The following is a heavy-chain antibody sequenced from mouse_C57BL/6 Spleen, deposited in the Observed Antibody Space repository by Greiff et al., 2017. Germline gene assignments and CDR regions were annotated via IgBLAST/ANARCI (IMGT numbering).Heavy chain of an antibody. CDR1: GYSITSGYY. Sequence: ESGPGLVKPSQSLSLTCSVTGYSITSGYYWNWIRQFPGNKLEWMGYISYDGSNNYNPSLKNRISITRDTSKYQFFLKLNSVTTEDTATYYCAREIYYDYYFDYWGQGTTLTGSS. CDR3: AREIYYDYYFDY. V-gene: IGHV3-6*01. D-gene: IGHD2-4*01. J-gene: IGHJ2*01. CDR2: ISYDGSN.